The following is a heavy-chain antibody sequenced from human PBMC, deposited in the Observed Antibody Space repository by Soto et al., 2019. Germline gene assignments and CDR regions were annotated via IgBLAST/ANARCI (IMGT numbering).Heavy chain of an antibody. D-gene: IGHD5-18*01. CDR1: GFTFSSYA. CDR2: ISGSGGST. J-gene: IGHJ6*02. CDR3: AKARVFAPVDTAMEVLPNYYYYYGMDV. Sequence: PGGSLRLSCAASGFTFSSYAMSWVRQAPGKGLEWVSAISGSGGSTYYADSVKGRFTISRDNSKNTLYLQMNSLRAEDTAVYYCAKARVFAPVDTAMEVLPNYYYYYGMDVWGQGTTVTVSS. V-gene: IGHV3-23*01.